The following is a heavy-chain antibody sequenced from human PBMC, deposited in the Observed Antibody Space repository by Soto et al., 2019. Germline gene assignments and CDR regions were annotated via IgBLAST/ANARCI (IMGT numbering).Heavy chain of an antibody. D-gene: IGHD4-17*01. V-gene: IGHV4-61*01. J-gene: IGHJ4*02. Sequence: SETLSLTCTVSGGSVSSGSYYWSWIRQPPGKGLEWIGYIYYSWSTNYNPSLKSRVTISVYTSKNQFSLKLSSVTAADTAVYYCARDSDYLYYFDYWGQGTLVTAPQ. CDR3: ARDSDYLYYFDY. CDR1: GGSVSSGSYY. CDR2: IYYSWST.